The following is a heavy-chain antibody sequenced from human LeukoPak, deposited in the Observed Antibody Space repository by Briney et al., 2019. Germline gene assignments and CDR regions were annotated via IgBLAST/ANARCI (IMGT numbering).Heavy chain of an antibody. CDR1: GGTFSSYA. J-gene: IGHJ6*03. Sequence: ASVKVSCKASGGTFSSYAISWVRQAPGQGLEWMGGIIPIFGTANYAQRFQGRVTITTDESTSTAYMELSSLRSEDTAVYYCARGEGGYSGYDRYYYYYYMDVWGKGTTVTVSS. CDR3: ARGEGGYSGYDRYYYYYYMDV. V-gene: IGHV1-69*05. CDR2: IIPIFGTA. D-gene: IGHD5-12*01.